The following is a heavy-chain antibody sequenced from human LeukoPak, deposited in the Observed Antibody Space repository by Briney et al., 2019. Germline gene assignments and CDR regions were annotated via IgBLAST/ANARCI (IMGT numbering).Heavy chain of an antibody. D-gene: IGHD5-18*01. Sequence: ASVKVSCKASGYTFTRYAMNWVRQAPGQGLEWMGIINPSGGTTSYAQNFQGRVTMTRDTSTSTVYMELSSLRSEDTAVYYCAREIGPRQLHLWGSAFDYWGQGTLVTVSS. J-gene: IGHJ4*02. CDR2: INPSGGTT. CDR1: GYTFTRYA. V-gene: IGHV1-46*01. CDR3: AREIGPRQLHLWGSAFDY.